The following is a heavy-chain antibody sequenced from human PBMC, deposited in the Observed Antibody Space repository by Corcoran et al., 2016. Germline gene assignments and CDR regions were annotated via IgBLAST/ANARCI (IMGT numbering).Heavy chain of an antibody. V-gene: IGHV4-4*02. CDR1: GGSISSSNW. J-gene: IGHJ4*02. Sequence: QVQLQESGPGLGKPSGTLSVTCAVSGGSISSSNWWSWVREPPGKGLEWIGEIYHSGSTNYNPSLKSRVTISVDKSKNQFSQKLSSVTAADTAVDYCARGPHIEWELPFDYWGQGTLVTVSS. D-gene: IGHD1-26*01. CDR2: IYHSGST. CDR3: ARGPHIEWELPFDY.